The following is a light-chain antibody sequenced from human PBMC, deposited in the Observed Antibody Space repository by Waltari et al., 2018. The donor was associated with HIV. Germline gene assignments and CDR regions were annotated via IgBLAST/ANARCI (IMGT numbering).Light chain of an antibody. J-gene: IGLJ3*02. V-gene: IGLV1-44*01. CDR2: TPN. CDR3: ATWDDSLNGPV. CDR1: ISNIGGNT. Sequence: QSVLTQPPSASGTPGQRVTIPCSGSISNIGGNTVNWYQQLPGPAPKLLIYTPNQRPSGVPDRFSGSKSGASASLAISGLQSDDEADYYCATWDDSLNGPVFGGGTKLTVL.